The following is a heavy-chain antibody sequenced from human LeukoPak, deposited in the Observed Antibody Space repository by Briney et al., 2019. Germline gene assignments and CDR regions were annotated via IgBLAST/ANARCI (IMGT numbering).Heavy chain of an antibody. CDR2: ISWNSGSI. CDR3: AKGDYGDSYYYGMDV. V-gene: IGHV3-9*01. Sequence: GGSLRLSCAASGFTFDDYAMHWVRQAPGKGLEWVSGISWNSGSIGYADSVKGRFTISRDNAKNSLYLQMNSLRAEDTALYYCAKGDYGDSYYYGMDVWGQGTTVTVSS. J-gene: IGHJ6*02. CDR1: GFTFDDYA. D-gene: IGHD4-17*01.